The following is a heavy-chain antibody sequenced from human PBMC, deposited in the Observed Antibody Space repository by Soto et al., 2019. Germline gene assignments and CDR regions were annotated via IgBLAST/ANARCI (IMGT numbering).Heavy chain of an antibody. V-gene: IGHV5-10-1*01. CDR1: GYSFTSYW. CDR2: IDPSDSYT. CDR3: ATVVPAAMFGYYYGVDV. J-gene: IGHJ6*02. D-gene: IGHD2-2*01. Sequence: GESLKISCKGSGYSFTSYWISWVRQMPGKGLEWMGRIDPSDSYTNYSPSFQGHVTISADKSISTAYLQWSSLKASDTAMYYCATVVPAAMFGYYYGVDVWGQGTTVTVSS.